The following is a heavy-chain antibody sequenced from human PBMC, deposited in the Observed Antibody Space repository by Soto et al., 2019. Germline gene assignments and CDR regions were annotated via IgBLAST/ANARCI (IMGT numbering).Heavy chain of an antibody. CDR1: DGSFRGYY. CDR2: IYYSGSA. V-gene: IGHV4-34*01. J-gene: IGHJ4*02. CDR3: ARYTSYFDSSGYPDF. D-gene: IGHD3-22*01. Sequence: SETLSVTCAVYDGSFRGYYLTCTRQPPGKGMEWIASIYYSGSAYYNPSLQSRVTISADTSKSQFSLRLSSMTAADTAVYYCARYTSYFDSSGYPDFWGQGTLVTVSS.